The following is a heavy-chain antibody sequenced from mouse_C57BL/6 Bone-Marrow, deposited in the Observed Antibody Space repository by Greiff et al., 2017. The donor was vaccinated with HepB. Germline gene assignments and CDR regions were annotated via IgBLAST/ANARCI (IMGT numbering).Heavy chain of an antibody. J-gene: IGHJ3*01. D-gene: IGHD1-1*01. CDR1: GYTFTSYW. CDR2: IDPSDSYT. V-gene: IGHV1-50*01. Sequence: QVQLQQPGAELVKPGASVKLSCKASGYTFTSYWMQWVKQRPGQGLEWIGEIDPSDSYTNYNQKFKGKATLTVDTSSSTAYMQLSSLTSEDSAVYYCARRTYYYGSSLDYWGQGTLVTVSA. CDR3: ARRTYYYGSSLDY.